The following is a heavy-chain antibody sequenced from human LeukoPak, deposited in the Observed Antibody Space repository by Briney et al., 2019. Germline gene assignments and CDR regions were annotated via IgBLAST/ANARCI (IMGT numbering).Heavy chain of an antibody. D-gene: IGHD1-1*01. CDR1: DLTLSSYA. J-gene: IGHJ4*02. CDR3: ARDPGTGLDY. Sequence: PGGPLSFSGEAPDLTLSSYAMPWVRKAPGKGLEWVALIRYDGSNKYYADSVKGRFTISRDNSKNTLYLQMNSLRAEDTAVYYCARDPGTGLDYWGQGTLVTVSS. CDR2: IRYDGSNK. V-gene: IGHV3-30*02.